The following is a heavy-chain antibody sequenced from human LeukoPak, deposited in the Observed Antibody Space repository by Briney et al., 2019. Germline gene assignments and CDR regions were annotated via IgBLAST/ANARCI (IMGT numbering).Heavy chain of an antibody. D-gene: IGHD2-15*01. CDR1: GYTFTGCY. CDR3: ARVRRYCSGGSCLYYFDY. J-gene: IGHJ4*02. Sequence: ASVKVSCKASGYTFTGCYMHWVRQAPGQGLEWMGWINPNSGGTNYAQKFQGRVTMTRDTSISTAYMELSRLRSDDTAVYYCARVRRYCSGGSCLYYFDYWGQGTLVTVSS. CDR2: INPNSGGT. V-gene: IGHV1-2*02.